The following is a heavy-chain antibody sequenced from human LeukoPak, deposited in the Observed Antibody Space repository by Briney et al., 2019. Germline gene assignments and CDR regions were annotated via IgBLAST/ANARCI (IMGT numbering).Heavy chain of an antibody. V-gene: IGHV3-66*01. Sequence: GRSLRLSCAASGFTFSSNYMSWVRQAPGKGLEWVSVFYSGDNTYYADSVKGSFTISRDNSKNTLYLQMSSLRVEDTAVYYCAKILPTPAYSGSYYGVFDIWGQGTMVTVSS. CDR1: GFTFSSNY. J-gene: IGHJ3*02. D-gene: IGHD1-26*01. CDR2: FYSGDNT. CDR3: AKILPTPAYSGSYYGVFDI.